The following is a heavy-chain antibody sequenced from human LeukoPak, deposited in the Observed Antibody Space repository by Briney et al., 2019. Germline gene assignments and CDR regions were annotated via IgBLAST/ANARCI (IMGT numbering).Heavy chain of an antibody. J-gene: IGHJ4*02. CDR1: GYTFTGYY. V-gene: IGHV1-2*02. CDR2: INPNSGGT. D-gene: IGHD6-19*01. CDR3: AREILYGLVLGNFDY. Sequence: ASVKVSCKASGYTFTGYYMHWVRQAPGQGLEWMGWINPNSGGTNYAQKFQGRVTMTRDTSISTAYMELSRLRSDDTAVYYCAREILYGLVLGNFDYWGQGTLDTVSS.